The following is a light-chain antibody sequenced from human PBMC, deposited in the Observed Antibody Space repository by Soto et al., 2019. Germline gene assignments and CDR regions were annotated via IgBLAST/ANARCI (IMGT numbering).Light chain of an antibody. Sequence: DIQMTQSPSTLSASVGDRVIITCRASQSISSWLAWYQQKPGKAPKLLTYDASSLESGVPSRFSGSGSGTEFTLTISSLQPDDFATYYCQQYNSYSPAWTFGQGTKVEIK. CDR3: QQYNSYSPAWT. J-gene: IGKJ1*01. CDR2: DAS. V-gene: IGKV1-5*01. CDR1: QSISSW.